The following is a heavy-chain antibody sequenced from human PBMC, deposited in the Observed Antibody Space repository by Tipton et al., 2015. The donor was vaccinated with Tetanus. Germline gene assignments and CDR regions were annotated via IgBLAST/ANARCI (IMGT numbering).Heavy chain of an antibody. CDR3: AKEGDILTGYLFDY. Sequence: SLRLSCAASGLTFSSYGMHWVRQAPGKGLEWVAVISYDGSNKYYADSVKGRFTISRDNSKNTLYLQMNSLRAEDTAVYYCAKEGDILTGYLFDYWGQGTLVTVSS. J-gene: IGHJ4*02. D-gene: IGHD3-9*01. V-gene: IGHV3-30*18. CDR1: GLTFSSYG. CDR2: ISYDGSNK.